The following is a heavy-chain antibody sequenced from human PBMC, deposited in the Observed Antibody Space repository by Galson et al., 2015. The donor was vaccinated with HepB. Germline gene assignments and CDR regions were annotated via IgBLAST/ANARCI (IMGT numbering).Heavy chain of an antibody. CDR3: ASDCIVVSPGCAFDI. CDR1: GFTFSRYW. J-gene: IGHJ3*02. V-gene: IGHV3-7*01. CDR2: IKQDGSEK. D-gene: IGHD3-22*01. Sequence: SLRLSCAASGFTFSRYWMSWVRQAPGKGLEWVANIKQDGSEKYYVDSVKGRFTISRDNAKNSLYLQMNSLRAEDTAVYYCASDCIVVSPGCAFDIWGQGTMFTVSS.